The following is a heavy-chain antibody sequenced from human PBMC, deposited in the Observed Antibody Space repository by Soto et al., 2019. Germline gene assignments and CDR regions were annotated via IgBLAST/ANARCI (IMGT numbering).Heavy chain of an antibody. CDR3: ARVESGTFDY. V-gene: IGHV4-59*11. Sequence: QVQLQESGPGLVKPSETLSLTCTVSGGSITSHYWGWIRQPPGKGLYWIGYIFYSGSTNYNPSLKSRVTISVDTSKKQFSLKLTSVTAADTAMYYCARVESGTFDYWGQGTLVTVSS. CDR2: IFYSGST. J-gene: IGHJ4*02. CDR1: GGSITSHY. D-gene: IGHD6-13*01.